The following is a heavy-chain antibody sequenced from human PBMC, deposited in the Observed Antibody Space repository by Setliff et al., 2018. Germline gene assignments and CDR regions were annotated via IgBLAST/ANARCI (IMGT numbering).Heavy chain of an antibody. V-gene: IGHV1-69*13. J-gene: IGHJ4*01. CDR1: GGTFRSYA. D-gene: IGHD1-26*01. Sequence: SVKVSCKASGGTFRSYAITWVRQAPGQGLEWMGGIIPIFGTAKYAQKFQGRVTITADQSTRTAYMELSSLRSEDTAVYYCAIPSSGNFYFDYWGHGTLVTVSS. CDR3: AIPSSGNFYFDY. CDR2: IIPIFGTA.